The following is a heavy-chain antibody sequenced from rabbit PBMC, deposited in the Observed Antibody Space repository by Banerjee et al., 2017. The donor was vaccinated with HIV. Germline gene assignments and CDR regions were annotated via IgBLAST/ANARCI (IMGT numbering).Heavy chain of an antibody. J-gene: IGHJ4*01. CDR1: GFSFSSSYY. CDR3: ARAAGYAGLGPFHL. CDR2: IGAGSSGST. Sequence: QEQLVESGGGLVQPEGSLTLTCTASGFSFSSSYYMCWVRQAPGKGLEWIACIGAGSSGSTYYASWAKGRFTISKTSSTTVTLQMTSLTAADTAIYFCARAAGYAGLGPFHLWGPGTLVTVS. V-gene: IGHV1S45*01. D-gene: IGHD4-2*01.